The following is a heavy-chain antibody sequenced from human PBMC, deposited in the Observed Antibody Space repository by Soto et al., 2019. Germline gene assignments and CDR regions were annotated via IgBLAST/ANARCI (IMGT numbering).Heavy chain of an antibody. CDR1: GFTVSSNY. Sequence: GGSLRLSCAASGFTVSSNYMTWVRQAPGKGLEWVSVIYSGGGTYYADSVRGRFTISRDNSKNTLYLQMNNLRAEGTAVYYCASSGQLPWYYFDYWGQGTLVTVSS. V-gene: IGHV3-66*01. D-gene: IGHD2-2*01. J-gene: IGHJ4*02. CDR2: IYSGGGT. CDR3: ASSGQLPWYYFDY.